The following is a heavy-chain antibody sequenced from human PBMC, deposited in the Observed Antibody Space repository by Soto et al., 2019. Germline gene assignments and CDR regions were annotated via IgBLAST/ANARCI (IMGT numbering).Heavy chain of an antibody. J-gene: IGHJ4*02. CDR3: AKEWSDARTREKCGLVDY. CDR2: IRASGTST. D-gene: IGHD2-8*01. CDR1: GFTFSSYA. Sequence: EVQLLESGGGLVQPGGSLRLSCAASGFTFSSYAMAWVRQAPGKGLEWVSTIRASGTSTYYADSVEGRFSISRDTSKNTLYLQMNSLRAEDTAVYYCAKEWSDARTREKCGLVDYWGQGALVTVSS. V-gene: IGHV3-23*01.